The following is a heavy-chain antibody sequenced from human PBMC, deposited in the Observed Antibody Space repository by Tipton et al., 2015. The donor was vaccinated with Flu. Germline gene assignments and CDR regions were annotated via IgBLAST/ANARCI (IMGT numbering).Heavy chain of an antibody. CDR2: IQYSGHT. J-gene: IGHJ4*02. Sequence: TLSLTCTVSGGSISSGSYYWSWIRQPAGKGLEWIGNIQYSGHTNYNPSLQSRVTIAVDTSKNQFSLQLSSVAAADTAGYYCARHVDRSWMLEFWGQGTLVTVSS. V-gene: IGHV4-61*10. D-gene: IGHD3-10*01. CDR3: ARHVDRSWMLEF. CDR1: GGSISSGSYY.